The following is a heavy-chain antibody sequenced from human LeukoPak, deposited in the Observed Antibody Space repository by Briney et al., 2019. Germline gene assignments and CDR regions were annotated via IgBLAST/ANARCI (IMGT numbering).Heavy chain of an antibody. CDR1: GFTFSSYA. Sequence: PGGSLRLSCAASGFTFSSYAIDWVRQAPGKGLEWVALISYDGSKKYYAESVKGRFTISRDNSKNTLYLQMNSLRPEDTAVYYCARVGWGNDYSGEGSLVTVSS. CDR3: ARVGWGNDY. V-gene: IGHV3-30-3*01. J-gene: IGHJ4*02. CDR2: ISYDGSKK. D-gene: IGHD6-19*01.